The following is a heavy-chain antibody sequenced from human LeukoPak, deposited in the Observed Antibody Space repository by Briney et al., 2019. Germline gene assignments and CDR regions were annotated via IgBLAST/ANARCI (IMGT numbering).Heavy chain of an antibody. J-gene: IGHJ4*02. Sequence: PGGSLRLSCAAPGFSFSNYAMSWVRQAPGKGLEWVSSISSSSSYIYYADSVKGRFTISRDNAKSSLYLQMNSLRAEDAAVYYCARKSLYSSGWDFDYWGQGTLVTVSS. CDR2: ISSSSSYI. CDR3: ARKSLYSSGWDFDY. V-gene: IGHV3-21*01. D-gene: IGHD6-19*01. CDR1: GFSFSNYA.